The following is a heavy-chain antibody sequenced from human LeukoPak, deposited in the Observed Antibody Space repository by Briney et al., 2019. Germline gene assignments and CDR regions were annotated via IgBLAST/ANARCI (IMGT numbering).Heavy chain of an antibody. CDR2: ISASGYTT. CDR1: GITFSNYV. CDR3: AKEGFDY. Sequence: GGSLRLSCAAFGITFSNYVMSWVRQAPGKGLEWVSSISASGYTTYYADSVKGRFTISRDNSKNTLHLQMNSLRAEDTAIYYCAKEGFDYWGQGTLVTVSS. V-gene: IGHV3-23*01. J-gene: IGHJ4*02.